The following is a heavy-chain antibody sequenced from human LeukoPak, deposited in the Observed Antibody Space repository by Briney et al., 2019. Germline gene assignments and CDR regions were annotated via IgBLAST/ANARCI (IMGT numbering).Heavy chain of an antibody. V-gene: IGHV1-46*01. D-gene: IGHD3-9*01. J-gene: IGHJ4*02. Sequence: ASVKVSCKASGYTFTSYYMHWVRQAPGQGLEWMGIINPSGGSTSYAQKFQGRVTMTEDTSTDTAYMELSSLRSEDTAVYYCATDPLRYFDWLPSWGQGTLVTVSS. CDR2: INPSGGST. CDR1: GYTFTSYY. CDR3: ATDPLRYFDWLPS.